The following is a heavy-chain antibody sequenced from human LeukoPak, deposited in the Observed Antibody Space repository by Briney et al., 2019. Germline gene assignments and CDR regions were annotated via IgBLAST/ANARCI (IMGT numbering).Heavy chain of an antibody. CDR1: GFTFSDYG. CDR3: AKVFEVRGARRPKDY. V-gene: IGHV3-30*18. CDR2: ISYDGGNK. D-gene: IGHD3-10*01. Sequence: PGGSLRLSCAASGFTFSDYGMHWVRQAPGKGLEWVALISYDGGNKFYADSVRDRFTISRDNSENTLFLQMNSLRIEDTAVYYCAKVFEVRGARRPKDYWGQGTLVIVSS. J-gene: IGHJ4*02.